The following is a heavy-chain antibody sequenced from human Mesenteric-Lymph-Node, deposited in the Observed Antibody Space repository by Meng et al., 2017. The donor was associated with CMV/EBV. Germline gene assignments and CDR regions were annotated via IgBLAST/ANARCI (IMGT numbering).Heavy chain of an antibody. D-gene: IGHD3-10*01. Sequence: KASGYTFTGYNMHWVRQAPGQGLEWMGRINPNSGGTNYAQNFQGRVTVTRDTSISTTYMELSRLRSDDTAVYYCAVRWSSGNYYYSDYWGQGTLVTVSS. V-gene: IGHV1-2*06. CDR1: GYTFTGYN. J-gene: IGHJ4*02. CDR2: INPNSGGT. CDR3: AVRWSSGNYYYSDY.